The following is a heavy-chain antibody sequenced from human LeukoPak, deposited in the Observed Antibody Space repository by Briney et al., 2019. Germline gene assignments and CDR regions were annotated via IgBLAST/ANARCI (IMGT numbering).Heavy chain of an antibody. CDR2: ISGSGGST. V-gene: IGHV3-23*01. D-gene: IGHD2-15*01. CDR3: AKAVGYCSGGSCYHLIDY. Sequence: GGSLRLSCAASGFTFSSYAMSWVRQAPGKGLEWVSAISGSGGSTCYADSVKGRFTISRDNSKNTLYLQMNSLRAEDTAVYYCAKAVGYCSGGSCYHLIDYWGQGTLVTVSS. J-gene: IGHJ4*02. CDR1: GFTFSSYA.